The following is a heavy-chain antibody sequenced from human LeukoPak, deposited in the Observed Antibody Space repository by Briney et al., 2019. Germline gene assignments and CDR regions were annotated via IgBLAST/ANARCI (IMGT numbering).Heavy chain of an antibody. CDR2: INHSGST. CDR1: GGSFSGYY. V-gene: IGHV4-34*01. J-gene: IGHJ6*03. CDR3: ARLFGGYYYYYYMDV. D-gene: IGHD2-15*01. Sequence: SETLSLTCAVYGGSFSGYYWSWIRQPPGKGLEWIGEINHSGSTNYNPSLKSRVTISVDTSKNQFSLKLSSVTAADTAVYYCARLFGGYYYYYYMDVWGKGTTVTVSS.